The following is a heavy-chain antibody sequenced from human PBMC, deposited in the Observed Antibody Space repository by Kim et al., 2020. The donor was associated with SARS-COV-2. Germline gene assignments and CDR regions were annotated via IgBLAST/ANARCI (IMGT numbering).Heavy chain of an antibody. Sequence: QKFQGRVTMTRDTSISTAYMELSRLRSDDTAVYYCASDELLTAYYYGMDVWGQGTTVTVSS. D-gene: IGHD2-15*01. CDR3: ASDELLTAYYYGMDV. J-gene: IGHJ6*02. V-gene: IGHV1-2*02.